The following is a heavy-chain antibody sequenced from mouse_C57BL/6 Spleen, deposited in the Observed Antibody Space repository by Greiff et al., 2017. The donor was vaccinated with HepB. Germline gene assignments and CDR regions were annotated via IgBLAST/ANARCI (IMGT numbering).Heavy chain of an antibody. CDR3: ARLPITTVVAPGYFDV. CDR2: INPYNGGT. CDR1: GYTFTDYY. D-gene: IGHD1-1*01. Sequence: VQLQQSGPVLVKPGASVKMSCKASGYTFTDYYMNWVKQSHGKSLEWIGVINPYNGGTSYNQKFKGKATLTVDKSSSTAYMELNSLTSEDSAVYYCARLPITTVVAPGYFDVWGTATTVTVSS. V-gene: IGHV1-19*01. J-gene: IGHJ1*03.